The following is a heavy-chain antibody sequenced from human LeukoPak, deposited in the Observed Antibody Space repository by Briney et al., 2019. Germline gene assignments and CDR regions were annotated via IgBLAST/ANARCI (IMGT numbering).Heavy chain of an antibody. CDR2: INTDGSST. CDR1: GFTFSSYW. Sequence: GGSLRLSCAASGFTFSSYWMHWVRQAPGKGLVWVSRINTDGSSTSYADSVKGRFTISRDNAKNTLYLQMNSLRAEDTAVYYCARAISITIFGVPDAFDIWGQGTMVTVSS. D-gene: IGHD3-3*01. J-gene: IGHJ3*02. CDR3: ARAISITIFGVPDAFDI. V-gene: IGHV3-74*01.